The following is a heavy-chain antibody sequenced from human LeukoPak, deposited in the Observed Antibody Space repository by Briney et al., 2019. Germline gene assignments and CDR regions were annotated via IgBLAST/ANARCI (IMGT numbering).Heavy chain of an antibody. D-gene: IGHD7-27*01. CDR2: ISWNSGSI. CDR1: GFTFDDYA. J-gene: IGHJ4*02. CDR3: ARVGNSLIDY. V-gene: IGHV3-9*01. Sequence: GGSLRLSCAASGFTFDDYAMHWVRQAPGKGLEWVSGISWNSGSIGYADSVKGRFTISRDNAKNSLYLQMNSLRAEDTAVYYCARVGNSLIDYWGQGTLVTVSS.